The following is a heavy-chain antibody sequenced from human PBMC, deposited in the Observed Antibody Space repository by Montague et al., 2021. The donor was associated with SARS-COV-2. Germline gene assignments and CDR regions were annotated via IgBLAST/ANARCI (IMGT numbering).Heavy chain of an antibody. CDR3: ARHVSGSLTHFHH. V-gene: IGHV4-59*08. D-gene: IGHD1-26*01. J-gene: IGHJ1*01. Sequence: SDTLSPTCTVSGGSLSSYYWSWIRQPPGKGLEWTGYIYYSGSTNYNPSLKSRVTISVDTSKNQFSLNLSSVTAADTAVYYCARHVSGSLTHFHHWGQGSLVTVSS. CDR2: IYYSGST. CDR1: GGSLSSYY.